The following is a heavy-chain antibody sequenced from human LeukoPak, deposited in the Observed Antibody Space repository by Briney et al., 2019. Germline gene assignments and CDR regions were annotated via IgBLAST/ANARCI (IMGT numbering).Heavy chain of an antibody. J-gene: IGHJ4*02. CDR1: GFTFSSYS. CDR3: AREKGPYYDSSGYYYITYFDY. CDR2: ISSSSSYI. Sequence: GGSLRLSCAASGFTFSSYSMNWVRQAPGKGLEWVSSISSSSSYIYYADSVKGRFTISRDNAKNSLYLQMNSLRAEDTAVYYCAREKGPYYDSSGYYYITYFDYWGQGTLVTVSS. D-gene: IGHD3-22*01. V-gene: IGHV3-21*01.